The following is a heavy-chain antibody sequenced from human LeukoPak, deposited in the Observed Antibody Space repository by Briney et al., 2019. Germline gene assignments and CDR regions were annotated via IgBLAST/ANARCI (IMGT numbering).Heavy chain of an antibody. CDR2: IYYSGNT. CDR3: ARDSPNKKTNGHLCSPP. Sequence: SETLSLTCTVSGGSISSGGYYWSWIRQHPGKGLEWIGYIYYSGNTYYNPSLKSRVTISLDTSKNQFSLKLSSVTAADTAVYYWARDSPNKKTNGHLCSPPGAQEPLATSSS. V-gene: IGHV4-31*03. J-gene: IGHJ5*02. CDR1: GGSISSGGYY. D-gene: IGHD1/OR15-1a*01.